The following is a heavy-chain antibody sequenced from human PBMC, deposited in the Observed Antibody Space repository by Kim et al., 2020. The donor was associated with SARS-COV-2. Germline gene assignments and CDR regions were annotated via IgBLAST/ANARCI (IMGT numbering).Heavy chain of an antibody. CDR1: GYTFTGYY. V-gene: IGHV1-2*04. CDR2: INPNSGGT. CDR3: ARGGVYSSGWYHLDY. Sequence: ASVKVSCKASGYTFTGYYMHWVRQAPGQGLEWMGWINPNSGGTNYAQKFQGWVTMTRDTSISTAYMELSRLRSDDTAVYYCARGGVYSSGWYHLDYWGQGTLVTVSS. D-gene: IGHD6-19*01. J-gene: IGHJ4*02.